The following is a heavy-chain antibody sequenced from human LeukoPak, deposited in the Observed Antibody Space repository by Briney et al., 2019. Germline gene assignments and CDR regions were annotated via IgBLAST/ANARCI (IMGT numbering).Heavy chain of an antibody. V-gene: IGHV4-39*07. CDR2: IYHSGST. CDR3: AGTSVTLHF. J-gene: IGHJ4*02. D-gene: IGHD4-17*01. CDR1: GGSISSSSYY. Sequence: PSETLSLTCTVSGGSISSSSYYWGWIRQPPGKGLEWIGSIYHSGSTYYNPSLKSRVTVSRDTSKNQVSLKLNSVTAADTAVYYCAGTSVTLHFWGQGALVTVSS.